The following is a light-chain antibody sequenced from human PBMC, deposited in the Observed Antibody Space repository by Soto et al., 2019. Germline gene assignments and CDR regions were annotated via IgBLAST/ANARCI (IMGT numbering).Light chain of an antibody. J-gene: IGLJ2*01. CDR1: SSDVGGYNS. V-gene: IGLV2-8*01. CDR3: SSYAGSKNLV. CDR2: EVS. Sequence: QSALTQPPSASGSPGQSVTISCTGTSSDVGGYNSVSWYQQHPGKAPKLVIYEVSKRPSGVPDRFSASKSDNTASLTVPGLQAEDEADYYCSSYAGSKNLVFGGGTKLTVL.